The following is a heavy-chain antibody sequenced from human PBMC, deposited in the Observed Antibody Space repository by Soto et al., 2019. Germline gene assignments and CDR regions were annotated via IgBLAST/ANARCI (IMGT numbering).Heavy chain of an antibody. Sequence: QVQLVQSGAEVKKPGSSVKVSCKASGGTFSSYAISWVRQAPGQGLEWMGGIIPIFGTANYAQKFQGRVTITADESTSTAYMVLSSLRSEDTAVYYCARVEWEQWLYYYFDYWGQGTLVTVSS. D-gene: IGHD6-19*01. CDR2: IIPIFGTA. CDR1: GGTFSSYA. V-gene: IGHV1-69*12. J-gene: IGHJ4*02. CDR3: ARVEWEQWLYYYFDY.